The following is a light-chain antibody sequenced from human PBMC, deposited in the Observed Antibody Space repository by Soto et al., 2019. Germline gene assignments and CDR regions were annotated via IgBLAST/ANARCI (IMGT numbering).Light chain of an antibody. CDR2: DTS. Sequence: EIVMTQSPATLSVSPGERATLSCRASQSVGSNLAWYQQKRGQPPRLLIYDTSTRATGIPARFSGSGSGTEFTLTISSLQSEDFAIYYCQQYETWLWTFGQGTKVEIK. CDR3: QQYETWLWT. J-gene: IGKJ1*01. CDR1: QSVGSN. V-gene: IGKV3-15*01.